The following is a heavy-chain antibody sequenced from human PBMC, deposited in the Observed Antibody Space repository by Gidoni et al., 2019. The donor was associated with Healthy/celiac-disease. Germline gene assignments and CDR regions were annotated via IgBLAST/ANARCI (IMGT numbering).Heavy chain of an antibody. J-gene: IGHJ4*02. CDR2: IIPILGIA. Sequence: QVQLVQSGAEVKKPGSSVKVSCKASGGTFSSYTISWVRQAPGQGLEWMGRIIPILGIANYEQKFQGRVTITADKSTSTAYMELSSLRSEDTAVYYCARALRLGELSLPYFDYWGQGTLVTVSS. CDR3: ARALRLGELSLPYFDY. V-gene: IGHV1-69*02. D-gene: IGHD3-16*02. CDR1: GGTFSSYT.